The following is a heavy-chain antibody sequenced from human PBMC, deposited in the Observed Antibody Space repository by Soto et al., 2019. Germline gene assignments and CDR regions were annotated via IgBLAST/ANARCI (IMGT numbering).Heavy chain of an antibody. CDR3: ATTTIISGRESPFDF. Sequence: SETLSLTCAVSGVSISTYYWSWIRQPPGKGLEWIGYIYYSGSTNYNPSLKSRVTMSVDTSNNQFSLELSSVTAADTAMYYCATTTIISGRESPFDFWGQGTQVTVSS. V-gene: IGHV4-59*08. D-gene: IGHD5-12*01. CDR2: IYYSGST. CDR1: GVSISTYY. J-gene: IGHJ4*02.